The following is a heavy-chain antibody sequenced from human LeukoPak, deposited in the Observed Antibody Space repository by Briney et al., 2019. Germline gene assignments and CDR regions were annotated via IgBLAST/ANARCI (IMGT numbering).Heavy chain of an antibody. D-gene: IGHD1-1*01. V-gene: IGHV4-30-2*01. CDR1: GGSISSGGYS. CDR2: IYHSGST. J-gene: IGHJ4*02. Sequence: SQTLSLTCAVSGGSISSGGYSWSWIRQPPGKGLEWIGYIYHSGSTYYNPSLKSRVTISVDRSKNQFSLKLSSVTAADTAVYYCTRLLEKVNLAEGNEGLFDSWGQGTLVTVSS. CDR3: TRLLEKVNLAEGNEGLFDS.